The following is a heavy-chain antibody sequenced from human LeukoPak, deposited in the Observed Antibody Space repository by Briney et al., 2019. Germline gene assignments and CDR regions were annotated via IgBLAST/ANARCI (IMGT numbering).Heavy chain of an antibody. CDR2: IYHTGST. D-gene: IGHD6-19*01. V-gene: IGHV4-59*02. Sequence: KTSETLSLTCTVSGASVTSYYWSWIRQPPGKGLEWIGYIYHTGSTKYNPSLKRRVTFSVDTSKNQFSLRLISVTAADTAVYYCARDSESSGTGFDYWGQGTLVTVSS. CDR1: GASVTSYY. CDR3: ARDSESSGTGFDY. J-gene: IGHJ4*02.